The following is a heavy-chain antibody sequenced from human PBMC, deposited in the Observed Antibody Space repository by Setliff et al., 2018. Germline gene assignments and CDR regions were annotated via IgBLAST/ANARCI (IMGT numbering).Heavy chain of an antibody. CDR1: GGSLSNYF. V-gene: IGHV4-4*08. D-gene: IGHD3-22*01. CDR3: ARNPASGAYYSSRPFHFDY. CDR2: ISSGGST. J-gene: IGHJ4*02. Sequence: TLSLTCSVAGGSLSNYFWSWVRRPPGKGLEWIGFISSGGSTIYSPSLKSRVTISVDTSKNQFSLRLTSVTAADTAIYYCARNPASGAYYSSRPFHFDYWGQGALVTVSS.